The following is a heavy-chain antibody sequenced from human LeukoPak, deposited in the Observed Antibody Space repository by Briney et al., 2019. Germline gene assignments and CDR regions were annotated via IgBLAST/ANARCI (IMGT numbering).Heavy chain of an antibody. J-gene: IGHJ6*03. V-gene: IGHV3-66*01. CDR2: IYSGGST. D-gene: IGHD1-1*01. Sequence: GGSLRLSCAASGFTVSSNYMSWVRQAPGKGLEWVSVIYSGGSTYYADSVKGGFAISRDNSKNTLHLQVNSLRAEDTAVYYCAGTTRTTHYYYYYMDVWGKGTTVTISS. CDR1: GFTVSSNY. CDR3: AGTTRTTHYYYYYMDV.